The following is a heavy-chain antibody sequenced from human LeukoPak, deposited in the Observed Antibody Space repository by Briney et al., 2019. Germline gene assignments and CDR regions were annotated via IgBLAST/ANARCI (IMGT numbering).Heavy chain of an antibody. Sequence: GESLKISCKGSGYSFTSYWIGWVRQMPGEGREWMGVIYPGDSDTRYSPSFQGQVTISADKYNRTAYLQWSSLKASDTAMYYCATPGVSGRTNYFDYWGQGTLVTVSS. CDR3: ATPGVSGRTNYFDY. CDR1: GYSFTSYW. D-gene: IGHD1-20*01. CDR2: IYPGDSDT. J-gene: IGHJ4*02. V-gene: IGHV5-51*01.